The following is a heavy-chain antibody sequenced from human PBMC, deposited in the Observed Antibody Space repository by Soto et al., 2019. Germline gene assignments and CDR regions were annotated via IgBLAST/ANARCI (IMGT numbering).Heavy chain of an antibody. D-gene: IGHD4-17*01. CDR1: GYIFTLNW. V-gene: IGHV5-51*01. J-gene: IGHJ6*02. CDR2: IYPGDSDT. CDR3: ARQSPTPGYYYFSYGMDV. Sequence: GESVKISCKASGYIFTLNWIGWVRQMPGKGLEWMGIIYPGDSDTRYSPSFQGQVTISADKSISTASLQWSSLKASDTAVYYCARQSPTPGYYYFSYGMDVWGQGTTVTVSS.